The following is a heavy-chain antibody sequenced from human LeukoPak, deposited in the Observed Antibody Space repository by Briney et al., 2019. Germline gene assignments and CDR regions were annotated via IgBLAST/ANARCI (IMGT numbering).Heavy chain of an antibody. D-gene: IGHD2-8*01. V-gene: IGHV3-33*01. CDR3: ARDIGYCTNGVCYSLAFDI. Sequence: GGSLRLSCAASGFTFSGYGMHWVRQAPGKGLEWVAVIWYDGSNKYYADSVKGRFTISRDNSKNTLYLQMNSLRAEDTAVYYCARDIGYCTNGVCYSLAFDIWGQGTMVTVSS. CDR1: GFTFSGYG. CDR2: IWYDGSNK. J-gene: IGHJ3*02.